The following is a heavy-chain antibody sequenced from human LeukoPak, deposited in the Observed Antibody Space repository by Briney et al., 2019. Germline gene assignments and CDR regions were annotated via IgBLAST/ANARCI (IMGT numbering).Heavy chain of an antibody. Sequence: PSETLSLTCAVYGGSFSGYYWSWIRQPPGKGLEWIGEINHSGSTNYNPSLESRVTISVDTSKNQFSLKLSSVTAADTAVYYCARPGIAAAGDAFDIWGQGTMVTVSS. D-gene: IGHD6-13*01. J-gene: IGHJ3*02. V-gene: IGHV4-34*01. CDR2: INHSGST. CDR1: GGSFSGYY. CDR3: ARPGIAAAGDAFDI.